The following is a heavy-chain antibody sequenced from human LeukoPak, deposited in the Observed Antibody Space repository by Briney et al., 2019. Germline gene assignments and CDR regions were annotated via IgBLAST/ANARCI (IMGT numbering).Heavy chain of an antibody. CDR1: GFTFSSYS. CDR3: ARDTKYAFDN. Sequence: PGGSLRLSGAASGFTFSSYSMNWVRQAPGKGLEWISYIGISSGNTKYADSVKGRFTISGDKAKNSVYLQMNSLRVEDTAVYYCARDTKYAFDNWGQGTLVTVSS. D-gene: IGHD2-2*01. J-gene: IGHJ4*02. CDR2: IGISSGNT. V-gene: IGHV3-48*01.